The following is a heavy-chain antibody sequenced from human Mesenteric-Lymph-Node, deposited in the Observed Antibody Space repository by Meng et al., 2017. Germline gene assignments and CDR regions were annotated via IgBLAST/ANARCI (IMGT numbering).Heavy chain of an antibody. Sequence: ASVKVSCKASGYTFTSYGISWVRQAPGQGLEWMGWISAYNGNTNYAQKFQGRVTITADKSTSTAYMELSSLRSEDTAVYYCARDSSPYYYDSSGYAFDIWGQGTMVTVSS. D-gene: IGHD3-22*01. V-gene: IGHV1-18*01. CDR3: ARDSSPYYYDSSGYAFDI. J-gene: IGHJ3*02. CDR2: ISAYNGNT. CDR1: GYTFTSYG.